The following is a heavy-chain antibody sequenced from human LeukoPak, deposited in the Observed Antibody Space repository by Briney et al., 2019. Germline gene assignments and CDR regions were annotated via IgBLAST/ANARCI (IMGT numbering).Heavy chain of an antibody. CDR3: AKSPLLQLWSFDY. CDR1: GFTFSSYG. CDR2: IRYDGSNK. J-gene: IGHJ4*02. Sequence: PSGGSLRLSCAASGFTFSSYGMHWVRQAPGQGLEWVAFIRYDGSNKYYADSVKGRFTISRDNSKNTLYLQMNSLRAEDTAVYYCAKSPLLQLWSFDYWGQGTLVTVSS. D-gene: IGHD5-18*01. V-gene: IGHV3-30*02.